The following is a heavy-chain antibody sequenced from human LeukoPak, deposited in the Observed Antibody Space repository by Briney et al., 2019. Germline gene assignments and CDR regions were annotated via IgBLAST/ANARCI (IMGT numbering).Heavy chain of an antibody. CDR2: ITSGGGST. J-gene: IGHJ6*03. D-gene: IGHD3-3*01. Sequence: GGSLRLSCAASGFTFSRSAMHWVRQAPGKGLESVSGITSGGGSTYYANSEKGRFIISRDNSKNTLYLQMGSLGSEDMAVYYCAATITGGNYYYMDVWGKGTTVTVSS. V-gene: IGHV3-64*01. CDR3: AATITGGNYYYMDV. CDR1: GFTFSRSA.